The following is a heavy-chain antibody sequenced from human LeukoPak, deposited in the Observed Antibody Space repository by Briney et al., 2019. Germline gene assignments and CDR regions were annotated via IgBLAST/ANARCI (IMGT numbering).Heavy chain of an antibody. J-gene: IGHJ4*02. CDR2: IYISGST. V-gene: IGHV4-61*02. Sequence: SETLSLTCSVSGGSMTYGSYYWSWIRQPAGKGLEWIGRIYISGSTNYNPSLESRVTISVDLSKNQFSLKLSSVTAADTAVYYCARYFGQLPRRAFDYWGQGTLVTVSS. D-gene: IGHD2-2*01. CDR1: GGSMTYGSYY. CDR3: ARYFGQLPRRAFDY.